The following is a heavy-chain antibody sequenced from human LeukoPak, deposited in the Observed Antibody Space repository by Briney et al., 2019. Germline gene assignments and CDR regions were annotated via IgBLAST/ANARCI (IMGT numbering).Heavy chain of an antibody. CDR3: AGSGSFPPDAFDI. CDR2: ISYSGST. J-gene: IGHJ3*02. CDR1: SGSISGYY. D-gene: IGHD3-10*01. Sequence: SETLSLTCTVSSGSISGYYWSWIRQPPGKGLEWVGYISYSGSTNYNPSLKSRVTISVDTSKNQFSLKLSSVTAADTAVYYCAGSGSFPPDAFDIWGQGTMVAVSS. V-gene: IGHV4-59*01.